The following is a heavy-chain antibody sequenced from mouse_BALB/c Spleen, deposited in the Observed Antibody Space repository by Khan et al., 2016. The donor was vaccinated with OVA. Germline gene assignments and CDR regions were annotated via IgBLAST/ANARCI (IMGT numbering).Heavy chain of an antibody. CDR3: ARRGLRWDFDY. Sequence: QVQLKESGAELAKPGASVKMSCKASGYTFINYWILWVKQRPGQGLEWIGYINPSTGYTEYNQNFKDKATLTADTSSSTAYMQLSSLTSEDSAVDYCARRGLRWDFDYWGQGTTLTVSS. CDR1: GYTFINYW. CDR2: INPSTGYT. J-gene: IGHJ2*01. V-gene: IGHV1-7*01. D-gene: IGHD1-1*01.